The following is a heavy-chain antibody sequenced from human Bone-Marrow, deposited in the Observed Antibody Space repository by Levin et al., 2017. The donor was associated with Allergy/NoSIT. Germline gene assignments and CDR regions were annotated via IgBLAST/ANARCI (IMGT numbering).Heavy chain of an antibody. CDR2: VIPIFGVA. Sequence: PGESLKISCKASGGSLSDYAFNWVRQAPGQGLEWMGKVIPIFGVAYYARNFQGRVTITADYSTSTAYMEMTGLISDDTAVYYCATPNMARSDYLHFWGQGALVTVSS. D-gene: IGHD1-26*01. V-gene: IGHV1-69*04. J-gene: IGHJ4*02. CDR1: GGSLSDYA. CDR3: ATPNMARSDYLHF.